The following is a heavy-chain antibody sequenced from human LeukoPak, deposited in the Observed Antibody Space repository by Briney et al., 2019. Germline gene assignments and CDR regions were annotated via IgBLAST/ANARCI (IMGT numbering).Heavy chain of an antibody. CDR1: GVSISSSNSY. J-gene: IGHJ5*02. CDR3: ARGRRQYNWFDP. CDR2: IYYTGNT. V-gene: IGHV4-39*01. Sequence: SETLSLTCSVSGVSISSSNSYWGWIRQPPGKGLEWIGSIYYTGNTYYNASLKSRVTISIDTSKNQFSLKLTSVTAADTAVYYCARGRRQYNWFDPWGQGTLVTVSS.